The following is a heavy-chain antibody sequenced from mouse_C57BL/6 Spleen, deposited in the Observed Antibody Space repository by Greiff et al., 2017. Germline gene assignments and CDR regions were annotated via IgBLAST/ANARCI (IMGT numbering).Heavy chain of an antibody. CDR2: IYPRSGNT. Sequence: QVQLQQSGAELARPGASVKLSCKASGYTFTSYGISWVKQRTGQGLEWIGEIYPRSGNTYYNEKFKGKATLTADKSSSTAYMELRSLTSEDSAVYFCARYQLGQDAMDYWGQGTSVTVPS. V-gene: IGHV1-81*01. J-gene: IGHJ4*01. D-gene: IGHD4-1*02. CDR1: GYTFTSYG. CDR3: ARYQLGQDAMDY.